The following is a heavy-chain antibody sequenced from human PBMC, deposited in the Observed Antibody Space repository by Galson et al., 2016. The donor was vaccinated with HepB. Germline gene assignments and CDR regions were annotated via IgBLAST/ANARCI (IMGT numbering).Heavy chain of an antibody. D-gene: IGHD6-19*01. J-gene: IGHJ4*02. CDR1: GFTFSTYT. Sequence: SLRLSCAASGFTFSTYTMTWVRQTPGKGLEWVALLSDNDGAAYYADSVRGRFTISRDNSKNTLYLQMSSLRVEDTAVYYCAKKWAAVPGENFFDYWGQGTLVTVSS. CDR2: LSDNDGAA. V-gene: IGHV3-23*01. CDR3: AKKWAAVPGENFFDY.